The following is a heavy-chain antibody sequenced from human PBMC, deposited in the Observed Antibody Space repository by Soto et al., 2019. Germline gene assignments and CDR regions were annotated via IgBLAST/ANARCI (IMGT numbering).Heavy chain of an antibody. V-gene: IGHV1-69*05. CDR1: GGTFSSYA. J-gene: IGHJ3*02. CDR3: ARDYDVVVVAAAPAFDI. CDR2: IIPIFGTA. D-gene: IGHD2-15*01. Sequence: GASVKVSCKASGGTFSSYAISWVRQAPGQGLEWMGGIIPIFGTANYAQKFQGRVTITTDESTSTAYMELSSLRSEDTAVYYCARDYDVVVVAAAPAFDIWGQGTMVTVSS.